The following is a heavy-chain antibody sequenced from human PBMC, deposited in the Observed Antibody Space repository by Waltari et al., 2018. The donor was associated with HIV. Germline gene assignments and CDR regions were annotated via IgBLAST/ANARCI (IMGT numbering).Heavy chain of an antibody. CDR3: AKGGPLGATNYGMDV. J-gene: IGHJ6*02. CDR2: ISWNSART. Sequence: EVQLVESGGGLVQPGRSLSLSCVASGLSIDNDARHWVRQVPGKGLEWVSGISWNSARTTYGDSVKGRFTISRDNAKKTVTLQMNSLRVEDTALYYCAKGGPLGATNYGMDVWGQGTTVTVSS. D-gene: IGHD1-26*01. V-gene: IGHV3-9*01. CDR1: GLSIDNDA.